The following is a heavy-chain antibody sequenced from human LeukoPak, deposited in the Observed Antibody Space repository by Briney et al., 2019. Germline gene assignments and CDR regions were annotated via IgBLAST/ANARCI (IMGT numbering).Heavy chain of an antibody. Sequence: PSETLSLTCAVYGGSFSGYYWSWIRQPPGKGLEWIGEINHSGSTNYNPSLKSRVTISVDTSKNQFSLKLSSVTAADTAVYYCARVISSWEYYFDYWGQGTLVTVSS. D-gene: IGHD6-13*01. CDR2: INHSGST. J-gene: IGHJ4*02. CDR3: ARVISSWEYYFDY. CDR1: GGSFSGYY. V-gene: IGHV4-34*01.